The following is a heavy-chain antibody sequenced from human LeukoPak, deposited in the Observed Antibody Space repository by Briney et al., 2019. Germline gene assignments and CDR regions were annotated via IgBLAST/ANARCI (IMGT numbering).Heavy chain of an antibody. CDR1: GGSFSGYY. V-gene: IGHV4-34*01. J-gene: IGHJ4*02. CDR2: INHSGST. CDR3: ASSQKYGVEDY. D-gene: IGHD5/OR15-5a*01. Sequence: SETLSLTCAVYGGSFSGYYWSWIRQPPGKGLEWIGEINHSGSTNYNPSPKSRVTISVDTSKNQFSLKLSSVTAADTAVYYCASSQKYGVEDYWGQGTLVTVSS.